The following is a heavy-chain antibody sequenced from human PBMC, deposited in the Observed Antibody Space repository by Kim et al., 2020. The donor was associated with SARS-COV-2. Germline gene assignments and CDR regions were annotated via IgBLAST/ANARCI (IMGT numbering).Heavy chain of an antibody. V-gene: IGHV5-51*01. Sequence: KGLEWMGIIYPGDSDTRYSPSFQGQVTISADKSISTAYLQWSSLKASDTAMYYCARHWDGNYYDSSGYYFGWFDPWGQGTLVTVSS. J-gene: IGHJ5*02. CDR3: ARHWDGNYYDSSGYYFGWFDP. CDR2: IYPGDSDT. D-gene: IGHD3-22*01.